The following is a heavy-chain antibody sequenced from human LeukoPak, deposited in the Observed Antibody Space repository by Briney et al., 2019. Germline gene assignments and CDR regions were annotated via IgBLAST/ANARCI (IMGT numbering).Heavy chain of an antibody. Sequence: GGSLRLSCAASGFTFSSYAMSWVRQAPGKGLEWVSTIIGSGVNTHYADSVKGRFTISRDNSQNTLYLQMNSLRAEDTAVYYCARDADSSGYYVDYWGQGTLVTVSS. CDR2: IIGSGVNT. CDR1: GFTFSSYA. V-gene: IGHV3-23*01. CDR3: ARDADSSGYYVDY. J-gene: IGHJ4*02. D-gene: IGHD3-22*01.